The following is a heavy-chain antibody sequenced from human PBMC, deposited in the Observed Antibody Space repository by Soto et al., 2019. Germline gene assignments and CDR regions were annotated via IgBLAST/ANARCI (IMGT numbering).Heavy chain of an antibody. D-gene: IGHD6-13*01. CDR3: ARYRREAVAGYTLDN. J-gene: IGHJ4*02. CDR2: VYNSGST. CDR1: GGSISSNY. Sequence: SETLSLTCTVSGGSISSNYWTWIRQPPGKGLEWIGYVYNSGSTNYNPSLKSRVTISEDTSKSQFSLKVNSMTAADTAVYYCARYRREAVAGYTLDNWGRGILVTVSS. V-gene: IGHV4-59*01.